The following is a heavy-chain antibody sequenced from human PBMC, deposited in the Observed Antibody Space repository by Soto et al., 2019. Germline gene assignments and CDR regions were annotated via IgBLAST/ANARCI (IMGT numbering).Heavy chain of an antibody. CDR3: AATGGHYFGLDV. D-gene: IGHD2-8*02. V-gene: IGHV1-18*01. J-gene: IGHJ6*02. Sequence: QVQLVQSGGEVKKPGASVKVSCNCSDHTFTYYGINWVRRAPGQGLEWMGWISGYNGNTKYAQKFLDRVTMSVDTSTRTAFMEMRSLTSDDTAVYFCAATGGHYFGLDVWGQGTTVTVSS. CDR2: ISGYNGNT. CDR1: DHTFTYYG.